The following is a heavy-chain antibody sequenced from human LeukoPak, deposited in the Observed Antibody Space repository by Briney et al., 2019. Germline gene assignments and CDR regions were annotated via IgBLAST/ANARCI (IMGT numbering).Heavy chain of an antibody. J-gene: IGHJ4*02. CDR2: ISSSSSTI. D-gene: IGHD3-9*01. CDR1: GFTFSSYS. V-gene: IGHV3-48*01. Sequence: GGSLRLSCAASGFTFSSYSMNWVRQAPGKGLEWVSYISSSSSTIYYADSVKGRFTISRDNAKNSLYLQMNSLRAEDTAVYYCARVFDRDYFDYWGQGTLVTVSS. CDR3: ARVFDRDYFDY.